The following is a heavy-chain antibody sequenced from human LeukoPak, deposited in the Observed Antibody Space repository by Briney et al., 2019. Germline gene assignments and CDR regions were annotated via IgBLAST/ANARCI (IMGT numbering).Heavy chain of an antibody. J-gene: IGHJ4*02. CDR3: AKPPITMIVVAGFDY. Sequence: PGGSLRLSCAASGFTFSSYGMHWVRQAPGKGLEWVAVISYDGSNKYYADSVKGRFTTSRDNSKNTLYLQMNSLRAEDTAVYYCAKPPITMIVVAGFDYWGQGTLVTVSS. V-gene: IGHV3-30*18. CDR2: ISYDGSNK. D-gene: IGHD3-22*01. CDR1: GFTFSSYG.